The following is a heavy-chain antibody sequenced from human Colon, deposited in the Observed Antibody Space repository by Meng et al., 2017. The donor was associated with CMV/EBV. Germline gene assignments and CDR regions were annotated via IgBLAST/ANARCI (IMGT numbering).Heavy chain of an antibody. CDR1: GYTFTDYY. J-gene: IGHJ3*02. Sequence: ASVKVSCKASGYTFTDYYVHWVRQAPGQGLEWMAWINPNSGSTNYAQKFQGRVTMTRDTSISTAYMELNRLRFDDTAVYYCARDGPVAGLGDALDIWGQGTMVTVSS. CDR2: INPNSGST. CDR3: ARDGPVAGLGDALDI. D-gene: IGHD6-19*01. V-gene: IGHV1-2*02.